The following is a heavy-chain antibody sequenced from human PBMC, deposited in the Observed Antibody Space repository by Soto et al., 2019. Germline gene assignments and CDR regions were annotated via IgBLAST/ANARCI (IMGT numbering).Heavy chain of an antibody. CDR3: ARDQQQLVEGMDV. CDR2: INPSGGST. V-gene: IGHV1-46*01. J-gene: IGHJ6*02. CDR1: GYTFTSYY. Sequence: GPSVKASCKPSGYTFTSYYMHWVRQAPGQGPEWMGIINPSGGSTSYAQKFQGRVTMTRDTSTSTVYMELSSLRSEDTAVYYCARDQQQLVEGMDVWGQGTTVTVSS. D-gene: IGHD6-13*01.